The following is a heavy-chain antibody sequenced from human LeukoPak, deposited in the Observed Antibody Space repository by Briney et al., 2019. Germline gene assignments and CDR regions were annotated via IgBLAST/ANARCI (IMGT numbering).Heavy chain of an antibody. J-gene: IGHJ4*02. CDR1: GFTFNDYT. Sequence: GGSLRLSCAASGFTFNDYTMHWVRQRPGKGLEWVSLVSWDGGSTSYADSVKGRFTISRDNRKNSLYLQMDRLRTEDTALYYCAKAPTGYLFDYWGQGILVTVSS. D-gene: IGHD3-9*01. CDR3: AKAPTGYLFDY. V-gene: IGHV3-43*01. CDR2: VSWDGGST.